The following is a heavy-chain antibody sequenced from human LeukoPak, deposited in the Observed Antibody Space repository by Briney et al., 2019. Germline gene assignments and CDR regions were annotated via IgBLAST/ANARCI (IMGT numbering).Heavy chain of an antibody. V-gene: IGHV3-74*01. Sequence: GGSERLLCAASGFTFSKYWMLWVRQAPGKGLESVSRINTDGTVTTYADSVKGRFTVSRDNADNTMFLQMNSVRDEDTAVYYCATKQWLAPPPDSWGEGTLVTVSS. CDR1: GFTFSKYW. CDR3: ATKQWLAPPPDS. CDR2: INTDGTVT. J-gene: IGHJ4*02. D-gene: IGHD6-19*01.